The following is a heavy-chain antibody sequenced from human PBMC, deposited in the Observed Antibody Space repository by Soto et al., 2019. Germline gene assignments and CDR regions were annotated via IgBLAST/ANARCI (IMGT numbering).Heavy chain of an antibody. CDR1: GFTFSSYA. D-gene: IGHD2-2*01. V-gene: IGHV3-23*01. J-gene: IGHJ6*02. CDR2: ISGSGGST. CDR3: ALEGCSSTSCYAYYYYGMDV. Sequence: GGSLRLSCAASGFTFSSYAMSWVRQAPGKGLEWVSAISGSGGSTYYADSVKGRFTISRDNSKNTLYLQMNSLRAEDTAVYYCALEGCSSTSCYAYYYYGMDVWGQGTTVTVSS.